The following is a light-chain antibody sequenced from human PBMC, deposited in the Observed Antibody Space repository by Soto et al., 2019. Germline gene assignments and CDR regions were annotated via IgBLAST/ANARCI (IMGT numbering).Light chain of an antibody. V-gene: IGKV1-5*03. Sequence: DIQMTQSPSTLSASVGDRVTITCRASQSINNWLAWYQEKPGKAPKLFIFKASTLESGVPSRFSGSGSGTELTLSISTPQPDDFATYYCQQYESFPRTFVQGTKVQIK. CDR2: KAS. CDR3: QQYESFPRT. CDR1: QSINNW. J-gene: IGKJ1*01.